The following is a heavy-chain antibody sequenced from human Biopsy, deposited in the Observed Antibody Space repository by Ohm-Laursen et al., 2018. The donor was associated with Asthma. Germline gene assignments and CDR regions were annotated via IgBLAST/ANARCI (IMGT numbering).Heavy chain of an antibody. D-gene: IGHD3-3*01. CDR2: IIPIFDTP. CDR1: GGTFSSHS. V-gene: IGHV1-69*01. Sequence: SSVKPSCKASGGTFSSHSISWARQPPGEGLEWMGGIIPIFDTPNYALKFQGRVTITADESTTPAYMELSSLRSEDTAVLYCAKARCYYFYCDMEVRGQGTTVTVSS. J-gene: IGHJ6*02. CDR3: AKARCYYFYCDMEV.